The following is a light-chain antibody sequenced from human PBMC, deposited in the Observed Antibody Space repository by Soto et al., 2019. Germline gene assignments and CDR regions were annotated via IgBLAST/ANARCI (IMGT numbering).Light chain of an antibody. CDR3: QQYNNWPRT. CDR2: GAS. Sequence: EIVMTQSPATLSVSPGERATLSCRASQSVSSNLAGYQQKPCQAPRLLIYGASTRATGIPARFSGSGSGTEFTLTISSLQSEDFAVYYCQQYNNWPRTFGQGTQVEIK. J-gene: IGKJ1*01. CDR1: QSVSSN. V-gene: IGKV3-15*01.